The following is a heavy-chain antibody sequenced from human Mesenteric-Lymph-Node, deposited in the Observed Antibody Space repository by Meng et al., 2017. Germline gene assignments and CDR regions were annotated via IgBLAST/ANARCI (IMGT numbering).Heavy chain of an antibody. J-gene: IGHJ4*02. V-gene: IGHV3-48*03. CDR2: ISSSGSTI. Sequence: GESLKISCAASGFTFSSYEMNWVRQAPGKGLEWVSYISSSGSTIYYADSVKGRFTISRDNAKNSLYLQMNSLRAEDTAVYFCARDKGSGSSDEESGFDHWGQGTLVTVSS. D-gene: IGHD6-19*01. CDR1: GFTFSSYE. CDR3: ARDKGSGSSDEESGFDH.